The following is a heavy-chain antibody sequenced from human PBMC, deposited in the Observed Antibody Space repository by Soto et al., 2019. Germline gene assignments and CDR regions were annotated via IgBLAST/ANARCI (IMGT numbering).Heavy chain of an antibody. CDR2: INHSGST. J-gene: IGHJ4*02. D-gene: IGHD2-15*01. Sequence: PSETLSLTCAVYGGSFSGYYWSWIRQPPGKGLEWIGEINHSGSTNYNPSLKSRVTISVDTSKNQFSLKLSSVTAADTAVYYWAREHLSGVIYWGQGTLVTVSS. CDR3: AREHLSGVIY. CDR1: GGSFSGYY. V-gene: IGHV4-34*01.